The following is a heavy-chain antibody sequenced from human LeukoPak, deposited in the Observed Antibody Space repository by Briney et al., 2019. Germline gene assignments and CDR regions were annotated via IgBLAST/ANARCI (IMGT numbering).Heavy chain of an antibody. Sequence: SETLSLTCTVSGGSISSYYWSWIRQPPRKGLEGIGYIYYSGSTNYNPSLKSRVTISVDTSKNQFSLKLSSVTAADTAVYYCARSPYDYGSGSYPDYWGQGTLVTVSS. J-gene: IGHJ4*02. V-gene: IGHV4-59*01. D-gene: IGHD3-10*01. CDR2: IYYSGST. CDR3: ARSPYDYGSGSYPDY. CDR1: GGSISSYY.